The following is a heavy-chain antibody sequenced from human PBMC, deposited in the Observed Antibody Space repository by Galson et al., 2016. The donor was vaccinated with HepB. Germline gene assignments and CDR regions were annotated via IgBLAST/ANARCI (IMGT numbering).Heavy chain of an antibody. D-gene: IGHD3-16*02. CDR2: IKSKTDGGTT. CDR1: GFTFSNAW. Sequence: SLRPSCAASGFTFSNAWMNWVRQAPGKGLEWVGRIKSKTDGGTTDYAAPVKGRFTISRDDSKNTLYLQMNSLKTEDTAVYYCTTDLGRDPLYDYVWGSYRPDYWGQGTLVTVSS. J-gene: IGHJ4*02. V-gene: IGHV3-15*07. CDR3: TTDLGRDPLYDYVWGSYRPDY.